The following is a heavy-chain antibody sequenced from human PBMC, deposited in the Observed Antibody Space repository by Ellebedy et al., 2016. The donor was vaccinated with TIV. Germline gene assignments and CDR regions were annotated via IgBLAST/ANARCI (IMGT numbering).Heavy chain of an antibody. CDR2: ISSSSSYI. V-gene: IGHV3-21*01. J-gene: IGHJ4*02. CDR1: GFTFSSYS. CDR3: ARDNSPRPEWAAMGHFDY. Sequence: GGSLRLXCAASGFTFSSYSMNWVRQAPGKGLEWVSSISSSSSYIYYADSVKGRFTISRDNAKNSLYLQMNSLRAEDTAVYYCARDNSPRPEWAAMGHFDYWGQGTLVTVSS. D-gene: IGHD5-18*01.